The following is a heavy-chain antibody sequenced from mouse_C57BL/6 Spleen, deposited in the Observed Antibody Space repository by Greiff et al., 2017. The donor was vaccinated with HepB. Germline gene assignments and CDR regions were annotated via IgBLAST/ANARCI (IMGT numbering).Heavy chain of an antibody. Sequence: VQLKQSGPELVKPGASVKISCKASGYTFTDYYMNWVKQSHGKSLEWIGDINPNNGGTSYNQKFKGKATLTVDKSSSTAYMELRSLTSEDSAVYYCARTPFITTVVADAMDYWGQGTSVTVSS. CDR3: ARTPFITTVVADAMDY. V-gene: IGHV1-26*01. CDR2: INPNNGGT. CDR1: GYTFTDYY. D-gene: IGHD1-1*01. J-gene: IGHJ4*01.